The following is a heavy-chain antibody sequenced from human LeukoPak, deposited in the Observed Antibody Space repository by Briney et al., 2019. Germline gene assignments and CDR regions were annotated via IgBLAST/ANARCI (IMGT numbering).Heavy chain of an antibody. CDR1: GYTFTSYG. V-gene: IGHV1-18*01. Sequence: ASVKVSCKASGYTFTSYGISWVRQAPGQGLEWMGWISAYNGNTNYAQKLQGRVTMTTDTSTSTAYMELRRLRSDDTAVYYCARDRGWATPDAFDIWGQGTMVTVSS. CDR2: ISAYNGNT. J-gene: IGHJ3*02. D-gene: IGHD3-22*01. CDR3: ARDRGWATPDAFDI.